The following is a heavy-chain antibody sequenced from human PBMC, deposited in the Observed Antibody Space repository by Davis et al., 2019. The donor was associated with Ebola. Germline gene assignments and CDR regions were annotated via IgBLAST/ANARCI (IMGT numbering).Heavy chain of an antibody. CDR1: GFTFSSYG. D-gene: IGHD3-22*01. J-gene: IGHJ4*02. V-gene: IGHV3-30*18. CDR3: AKSLTSSGYPYAFDY. CDR2: ISYDGSNK. Sequence: GESLKISCAASGFTFSSYGMHWVRQAPGKGLEWVAVISYDGSNKYYADSVKGRFTISRDNSKNTLYLQMNSLRAEDTAVYYCAKSLTSSGYPYAFDYWGQGTLVTVSS.